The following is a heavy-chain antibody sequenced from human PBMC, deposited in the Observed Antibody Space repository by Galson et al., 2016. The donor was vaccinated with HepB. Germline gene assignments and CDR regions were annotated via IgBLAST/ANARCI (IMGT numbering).Heavy chain of an antibody. CDR3: ARGEYYDSEKYYYTPQVDWLDP. Sequence: SVKVSCKASGATFNNYAVSWVRQAPGQGLEWMGGIIPIFGTANYAQKFQGRVTITADKSTNTVYMELSSLRSEDTAMYYCARGEYYDSEKYYYTPQVDWLDPGRQGTLVTVSS. CDR1: GATFNNYA. J-gene: IGHJ5*02. D-gene: IGHD3-10*01. V-gene: IGHV1-69*06. CDR2: IIPIFGTA.